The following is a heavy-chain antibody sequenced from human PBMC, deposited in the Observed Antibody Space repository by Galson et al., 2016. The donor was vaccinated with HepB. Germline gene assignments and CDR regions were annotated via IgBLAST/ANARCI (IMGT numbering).Heavy chain of an antibody. D-gene: IGHD6-25*01. J-gene: IGHJ4*02. CDR3: AKVNNGGGFILDFFDY. Sequence: SLRLSCAASGFTFSSYGMHWVRQAPGKGLEWVAVISYDGSNEHYTDPVKGRFTISRDNPRNTLYLEMNSLRAEDTAVYFCAKVNNGGGFILDFFDYWGQGTVVTVSS. CDR2: ISYDGSNE. V-gene: IGHV3-30*18. CDR1: GFTFSSYG.